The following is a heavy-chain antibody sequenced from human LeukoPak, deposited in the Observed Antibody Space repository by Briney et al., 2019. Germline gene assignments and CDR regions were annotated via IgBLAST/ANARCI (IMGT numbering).Heavy chain of an antibody. D-gene: IGHD5-24*01. CDR2: INHSGST. J-gene: IGHJ4*02. CDR3: ARERDGLFDY. CDR1: GGSFSGYY. V-gene: IGHV4-34*01. Sequence: SETLSLTCAVYGGSFSGYYWSWIRQPPGKGLEWIGEINHSGSTNYNPSLKSRVTISVDTSKNQFSLKLSSVTAADTAVYYCARERDGLFDYWGQGTLVTVSS.